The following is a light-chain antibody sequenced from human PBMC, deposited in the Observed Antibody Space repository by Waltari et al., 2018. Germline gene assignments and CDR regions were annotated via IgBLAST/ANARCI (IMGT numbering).Light chain of an antibody. CDR2: VTSDGSP. Sequence: QLVLTQSPSASASLGASVKLTCTLSSGHSSNIIAWHQQQPEKGPRYLMKVTSDGSPSKGDEIPVRFSGSSSGAERYLTISSLQSEDEADYYCQTGGHGTWVFGGGTKLTVL. CDR1: SGHSSNI. CDR3: QTGGHGTWV. V-gene: IGLV4-69*01. J-gene: IGLJ3*02.